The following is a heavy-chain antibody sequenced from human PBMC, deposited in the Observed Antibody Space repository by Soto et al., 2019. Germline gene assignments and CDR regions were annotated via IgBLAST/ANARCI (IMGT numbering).Heavy chain of an antibody. J-gene: IGHJ6*02. V-gene: IGHV1-18*04. CDR3: ARDVFCGGAPACPDMDV. CDR2: ISGYNGNT. Sequence: ASVKVSCKASGYTFSGYSITWVRQAPGQGLEWMGRISGYNGNTNYARTLRDRLTLTTDTSTSTAYMELRSLTSDDTAVYYCARDVFCGGAPACPDMDVWGQGTTV. D-gene: IGHD2-21*01. CDR1: GYTFSGYS.